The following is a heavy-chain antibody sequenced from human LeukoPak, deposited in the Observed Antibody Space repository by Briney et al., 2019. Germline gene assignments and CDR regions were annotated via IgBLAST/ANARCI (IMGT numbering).Heavy chain of an antibody. CDR1: GGSISSGSYY. J-gene: IGHJ6*03. D-gene: IGHD2-2*02. CDR2: IYTSGST. CDR3: ARVKAIGYCSSTSCYSHYYYYYMDV. V-gene: IGHV4-61*02. Sequence: SETLSLTCTVSGGSISSGSYYWSWIRQPAGKGLEWIGRIYTSGSTNYSPSLKSRVTISVDTSKNQFSLKLSSVTAADTAVYYCARVKAIGYCSSTSCYSHYYYYYMDVWGKGTTVTVSS.